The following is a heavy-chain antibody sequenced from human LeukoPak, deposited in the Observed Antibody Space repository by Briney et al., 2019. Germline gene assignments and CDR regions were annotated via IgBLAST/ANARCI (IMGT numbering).Heavy chain of an antibody. D-gene: IGHD1-7*01. J-gene: IGHJ4*02. Sequence: GRSLRLSCAASGFTFDDYAMHWVRQAPGKGLEWVSGISWNSGSIDYADSVKGRFTISRDNAKNSLYLQMNSLRAEDTALYYCAKDMRYNWNYLDYRGQGTLVTVSS. CDR3: AKDMRYNWNYLDY. CDR2: ISWNSGSI. CDR1: GFTFDDYA. V-gene: IGHV3-9*01.